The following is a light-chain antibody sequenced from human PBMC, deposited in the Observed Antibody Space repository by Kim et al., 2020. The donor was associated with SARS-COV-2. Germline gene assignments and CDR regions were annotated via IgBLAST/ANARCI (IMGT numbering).Light chain of an antibody. CDR2: LGS. V-gene: IGKV2-28*01. J-gene: IGKJ4*01. CDR3: MQALQTPVT. CDR1: QSLLHSNGYNY. Sequence: DIVMTQSPLSLPVTPGEQASISCRSSQSLLHSNGYNYLDWYLQKPGQSPQLLIYLGSNRASGVPDRFSGSGSGTDFTLKISRVEAEDVGVYYCMQALQTPVTFGGGTKVDIK.